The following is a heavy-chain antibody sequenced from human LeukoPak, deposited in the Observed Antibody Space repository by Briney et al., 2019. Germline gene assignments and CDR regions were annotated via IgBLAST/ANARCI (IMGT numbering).Heavy chain of an antibody. CDR2: IIPILGIA. CDR1: GGTFSSYA. J-gene: IGHJ3*02. D-gene: IGHD2-21*02. Sequence: VASVKVSCKASGGTFSSYAISWVRQAPGQGLEWMGRIIPILGIANYAQKFQGRVTITADKSTSTAYMELSSLRSEDTAVYYCASEGPVVSGAFDIWGQGTMVTVSS. V-gene: IGHV1-69*04. CDR3: ASEGPVVSGAFDI.